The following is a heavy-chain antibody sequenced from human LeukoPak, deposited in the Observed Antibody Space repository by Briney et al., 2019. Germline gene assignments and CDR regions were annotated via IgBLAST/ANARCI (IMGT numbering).Heavy chain of an antibody. CDR3: ARGPYYDSSSYYYHIFDY. Sequence: GASVKVSCKASGYTFTSYGISWVRRAPGQGLEWMGWISAYNGNTNYAQKLQGRVTMTTDTSTSTAYMELRSLRSDDTAVYYCARGPYYDSSSYYYHIFDYWGQGTLVTVSS. J-gene: IGHJ4*02. V-gene: IGHV1-18*01. D-gene: IGHD3-22*01. CDR2: ISAYNGNT. CDR1: GYTFTSYG.